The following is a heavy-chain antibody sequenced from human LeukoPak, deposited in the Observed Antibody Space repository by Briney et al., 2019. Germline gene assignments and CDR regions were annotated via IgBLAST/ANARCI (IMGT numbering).Heavy chain of an antibody. Sequence: GGSLRLSCAASGVTFRNHAMSWVRQAPGKGLEWVSAIGDSGISTFYADSVKGRFTVSRDNSKNTLFLQMNSLRAEDTAVYFCAKDLFNTYGASLFDLWGQGTLVTVS. V-gene: IGHV3-23*01. CDR3: AKDLFNTYGASLFDL. D-gene: IGHD2-8*01. CDR1: GVTFRNHA. CDR2: IGDSGIST. J-gene: IGHJ5*02.